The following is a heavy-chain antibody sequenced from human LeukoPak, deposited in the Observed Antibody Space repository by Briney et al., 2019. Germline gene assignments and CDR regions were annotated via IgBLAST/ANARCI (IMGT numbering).Heavy chain of an antibody. CDR2: ISYDGTNK. CDR1: GFTFSSYA. D-gene: IGHD1-26*01. V-gene: IGHV3-30-3*01. Sequence: GGSLRLSCAASGFTFSSYAIHWVRQAPGKGLEWVAIISYDGTNKYYADSVRGRFTISRDNSKNTLYLQMNSLRAEDTAVYYCARAAVIIVGDEAPFDYWGQGTLVTVSS. J-gene: IGHJ4*02. CDR3: ARAAVIIVGDEAPFDY.